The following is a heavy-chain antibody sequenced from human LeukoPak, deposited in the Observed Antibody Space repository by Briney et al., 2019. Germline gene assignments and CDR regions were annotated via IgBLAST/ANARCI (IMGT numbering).Heavy chain of an antibody. J-gene: IGHJ4*02. CDR2: ISAYNGNT. D-gene: IGHD3-10*01. CDR3: ARYRGDPILLWFGESPFDY. CDR1: GYTFTSYG. V-gene: IGHV1-18*01. Sequence: ASVKVSFKASGYTFTSYGISWVRQAPGQGLEWMGWISAYNGNTNYAQKLQGRVTMTTDTSTSTAYMELRSLRSDDTAVYYCARYRGDPILLWFGESPFDYWGQGTLVTVSS.